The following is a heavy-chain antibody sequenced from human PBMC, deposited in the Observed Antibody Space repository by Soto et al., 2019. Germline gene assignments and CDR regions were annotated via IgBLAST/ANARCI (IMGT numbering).Heavy chain of an antibody. D-gene: IGHD2-2*01. J-gene: IGHJ6*02. CDR2: IIPIFGTA. CDR3: ARARALYCSSTSCYVGDYYYYYGMDV. Sequence: SVKVSCKASGGTFSSYAISWVRQAPGQGLEWMGGIIPIFGTANYAQKFQGRVTVTADESTSTAYMELSSLRSEDTAVYYCARARALYCSSTSCYVGDYYYYYGMDVWGQGTTVTV. V-gene: IGHV1-69*13. CDR1: GGTFSSYA.